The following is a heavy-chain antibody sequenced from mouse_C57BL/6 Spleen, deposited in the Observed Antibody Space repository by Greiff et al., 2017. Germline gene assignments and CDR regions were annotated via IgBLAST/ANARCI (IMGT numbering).Heavy chain of an antibody. CDR3: ARYLLDYAMDY. CDR1: GYTFTSYW. Sequence: VQLQQPGAELVMPGASVKLSCKASGYTFTSYWMHWVKQRPGQGLEWIGEIDPSDSYTNYNQQFKGKSTLTVDKSSSTAYMQLSSLTSEDSAVYYCARYLLDYAMDYWGQGTSVTVSS. D-gene: IGHD5-1*01. J-gene: IGHJ4*01. CDR2: IDPSDSYT. V-gene: IGHV1-69*01.